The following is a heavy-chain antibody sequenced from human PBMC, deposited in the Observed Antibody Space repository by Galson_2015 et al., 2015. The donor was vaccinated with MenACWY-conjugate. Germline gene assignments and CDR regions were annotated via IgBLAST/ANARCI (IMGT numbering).Heavy chain of an antibody. D-gene: IGHD2-2*02. CDR1: GVTFSSYA. CDR3: ASPYCSSTSCYTGGAYYYYGMDV. Sequence: SVKVSCKASGVTFSSYAISWVRQAPGQGLEWMGGIIPVFGTANYAQKFQGRVTITADESTSTAYMELSSLRSEDTAVYYCASPYCSSTSCYTGGAYYYYGMDVWGQGTTVTVSS. J-gene: IGHJ6*02. V-gene: IGHV1-69*13. CDR2: IIPVFGTA.